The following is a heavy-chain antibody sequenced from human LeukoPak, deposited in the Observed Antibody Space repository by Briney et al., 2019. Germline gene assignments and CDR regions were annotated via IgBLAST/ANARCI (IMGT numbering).Heavy chain of an antibody. CDR2: IIPIFGTA. CDR3: ARHNEGIVVVVAALGGMDV. Sequence: ASVKVSCKASGGTFSSYAIGWVRQAPGQGLEWMGGIIPIFGTANYAQKFQGRVTITADESTSTAYMELSSLRSEDTAVYYCARHNEGIVVVVAALGGMDVWGQGTAVTVSS. D-gene: IGHD2-15*01. J-gene: IGHJ6*02. V-gene: IGHV1-69*13. CDR1: GGTFSSYA.